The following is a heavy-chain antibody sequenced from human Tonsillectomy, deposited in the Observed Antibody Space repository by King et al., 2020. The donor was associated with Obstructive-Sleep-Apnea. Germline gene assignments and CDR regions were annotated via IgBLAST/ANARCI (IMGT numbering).Heavy chain of an antibody. CDR3: ARASIGDPDY. D-gene: IGHD2-21*01. CDR1: GYTFTGDY. CDR2: INPNSGGT. V-gene: IGHV1-2*02. Sequence: QLVQSGAEVKKPGASVKVSCKASGYTFTGDYMHWVRQAPGQGLEWMGWINPNSGGTNYAQQVQGRVTMTRDTSISTAYMELSRLRSDDTAVYYCARASIGDPDYWGQGTLVTVSS. J-gene: IGHJ4*02.